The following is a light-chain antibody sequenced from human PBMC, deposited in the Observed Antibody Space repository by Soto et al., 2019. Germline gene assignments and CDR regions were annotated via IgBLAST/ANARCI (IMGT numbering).Light chain of an antibody. CDR3: SSYTSSSTVV. Sequence: QSALTQPASVSGSPGPSITISCTVTSSDVGGYNYVSWYQQHPGKGPKLMIYDVSNRPSGVSNRFSGSKSGNTASLTISGLQAEDEADYYCSSYTSSSTVVFGGGTKLTVL. J-gene: IGLJ2*01. CDR2: DVS. CDR1: SSDVGGYNY. V-gene: IGLV2-14*01.